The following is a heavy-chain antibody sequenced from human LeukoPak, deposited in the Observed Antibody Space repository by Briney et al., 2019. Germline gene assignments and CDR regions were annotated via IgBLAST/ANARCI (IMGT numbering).Heavy chain of an antibody. CDR3: AKDPQRGYSYGLDY. V-gene: IGHV3-23*01. J-gene: IGHJ4*02. CDR1: GFTFSMYA. Sequence: GGSLRLSCAASGFTFSMYAMSWVRQAPGKGLEWVLAISATGAYTYSPDFVKGRFTISRDNSKNTLFLEMKSLRAEDTAVYYCAKDPQRGYSYGLDYWGQGTLVTVSS. CDR2: ISATGAYT. D-gene: IGHD5-18*01.